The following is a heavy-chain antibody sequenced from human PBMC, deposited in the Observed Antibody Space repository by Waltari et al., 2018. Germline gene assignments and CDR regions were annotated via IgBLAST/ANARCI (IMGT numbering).Heavy chain of an antibody. D-gene: IGHD2-21*02. V-gene: IGHV4-59*01. CDR2: IYYTGRT. Sequence: QVQLQESGPGLVKPSETLSLTCTVSGGSISSYYWSWIRQPPGKGLEWVGYIYYTGRTNYNPSLKSRVTISVDTSKNQFSLKLTSVTAADTAVYYCAREIYGGNSRPFDYWGQGTLVTVSS. J-gene: IGHJ4*02. CDR1: GGSISSYY. CDR3: AREIYGGNSRPFDY.